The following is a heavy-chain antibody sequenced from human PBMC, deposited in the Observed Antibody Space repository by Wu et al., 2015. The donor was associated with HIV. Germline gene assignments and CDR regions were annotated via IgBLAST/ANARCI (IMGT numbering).Heavy chain of an antibody. CDR3: ARVGPNWGXFDL. CDR1: GYSFSNSA. D-gene: IGHD7-27*01. CDR2: IRVNNGNT. J-gene: IGHJ3*01. Sequence: QIQLAQSGPEMKKPGASVKVSCTASGYSFSNSALSWVRQAPGRGPETLGYIRVNNGNTNYAQNVQGRVSMTTDTFTDTAYLELKSLRPDDTAIYYCARVGPNWGXFDLWGPGTKVIVSS. V-gene: IGHV1-18*01.